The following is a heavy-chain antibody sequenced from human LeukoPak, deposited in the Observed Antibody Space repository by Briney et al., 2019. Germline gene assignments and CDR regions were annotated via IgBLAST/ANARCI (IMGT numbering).Heavy chain of an antibody. CDR1: GGSISSSSYY. V-gene: IGHV4-39*07. J-gene: IGHJ3*02. D-gene: IGHD6-6*01. CDR2: FYYGGST. Sequence: SETLSLTCTVSGGSISSSSYYWGWIRQPPGKGLEWIASFYYGGSTYYNPSLQSRVTISLDTSKNHFSLRLSSVTAADTAVYYCARVDTPSTAAFYDAFDIWGHGTMVTVSS. CDR3: ARVDTPSTAAFYDAFDI.